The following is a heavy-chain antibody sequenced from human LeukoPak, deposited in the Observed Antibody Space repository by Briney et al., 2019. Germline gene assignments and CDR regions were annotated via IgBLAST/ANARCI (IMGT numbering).Heavy chain of an antibody. CDR1: GYTFTSYD. V-gene: IGHV1-8*01. CDR3: ARGRMEWLLWRGFVSDY. D-gene: IGHD3-3*01. Sequence: ASVKVSCKASGYTFTSYDINWVRQATEQGLEWMGWMNPNSGNTGYAQKFQGRVTMTRNTSISTAYMELSSLRSEDTAVYYCARGRMEWLLWRGFVSDYWGQGTLVTVSS. J-gene: IGHJ4*02. CDR2: MNPNSGNT.